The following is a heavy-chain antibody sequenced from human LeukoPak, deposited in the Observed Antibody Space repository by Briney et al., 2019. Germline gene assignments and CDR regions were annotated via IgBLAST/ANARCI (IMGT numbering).Heavy chain of an antibody. CDR2: IFPDDSDT. CDR1: GFDFTRDW. D-gene: IGHD4-17*01. CDR3: ARRDPTTVTAFDY. V-gene: IGHV5-51*01. J-gene: IGHJ4*02. Sequence: GESLKISCRFSGFDFTRDWIGWVRLMPGKGLEWMGIIFPDDSDTRCSPSFQGQVTLSADKSISTAYLQWSSLKASDTAIYYCARRDPTTVTAFDYWGQGTLVTVSS.